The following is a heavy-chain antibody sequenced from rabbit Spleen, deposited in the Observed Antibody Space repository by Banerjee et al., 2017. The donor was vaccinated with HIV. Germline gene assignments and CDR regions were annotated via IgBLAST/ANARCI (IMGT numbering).Heavy chain of an antibody. V-gene: IGHV1S45*01. CDR2: IYAGGSGST. CDR3: ARGYNL. Sequence: QEQLEESGGGLVKPEGSLTLTCKASGFSFSNKAVMCWVRQAPGKGLEWIACIYAGGSGSTFYASWAKGRFTISETSSTTVTLQMTSLTAADTATYFCARGYNLWGPGTLVTVS. CDR1: GFSFSNKAV. J-gene: IGHJ4*01.